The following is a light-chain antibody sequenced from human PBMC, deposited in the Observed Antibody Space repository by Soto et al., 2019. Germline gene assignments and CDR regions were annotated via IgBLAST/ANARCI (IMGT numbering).Light chain of an antibody. CDR2: GAS. J-gene: IGKJ5*01. CDR1: QSVSRK. V-gene: IGKV3-15*01. Sequence: EILMTQSPATVSVYPKERATLSCRASQSVSRKLAWYQHKPGQAPRLLIYGASTRATDIPPRFSGSGSGTEFTLTISSLQSEDFAVYCCQLYNVWPRTFGQGTRLEIK. CDR3: QLYNVWPRT.